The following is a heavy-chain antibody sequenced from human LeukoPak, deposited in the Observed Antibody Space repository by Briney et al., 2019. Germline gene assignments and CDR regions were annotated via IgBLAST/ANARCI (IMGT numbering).Heavy chain of an antibody. V-gene: IGHV3-53*01. J-gene: IGHJ6*03. D-gene: IGHD3-22*01. CDR3: ARDQYYYDSSGYYPIYYYYYMDV. CDR1: GFTASSNY. Sequence: GGSLRLSCAASGFTASSNYMSWVRQAPGKGLEWVSVIYSGGSTYYADSVKGRFTISRDNSKNTLYLQMNSLRAEDTAVYYCARDQYYYDSSGYYPIYYYYYMDVWGKETTVTVSS. CDR2: IYSGGST.